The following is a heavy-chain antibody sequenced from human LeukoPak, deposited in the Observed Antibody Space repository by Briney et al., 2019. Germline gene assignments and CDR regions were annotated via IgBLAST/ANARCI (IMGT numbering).Heavy chain of an antibody. CDR1: GFTFSSYG. CDR2: IWYDGSNK. J-gene: IGHJ4*02. Sequence: PGRSLRLSCAASGFTFSSYGMHWVRQAPGKGLEWVAVIWYDGSNKYYADSVKGRFTISRDNSKNTLYLQMNSLRAEDTAVYYCAKDRVAVGYLDYWGQGTLVTVSS. V-gene: IGHV3-33*06. D-gene: IGHD6-19*01. CDR3: AKDRVAVGYLDY.